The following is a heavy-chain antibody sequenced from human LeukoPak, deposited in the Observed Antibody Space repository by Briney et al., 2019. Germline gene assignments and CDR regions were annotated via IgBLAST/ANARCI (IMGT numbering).Heavy chain of an antibody. J-gene: IGHJ5*02. CDR1: GFTVSSNY. D-gene: IGHD2-15*01. CDR3: ALSSCAKCYDA. V-gene: IGHV3-66*01. CDR2: TYSGGRT. Sequence: QPGESLRLSCAASGFTVSSNYMSWVRQASRKGLEWVSVTYSGGRTYYADTVKGRFTISRDNSKKTAYLQMKSWRAAATAVYYWALSSCAKCYDAWGQGALVTVSS.